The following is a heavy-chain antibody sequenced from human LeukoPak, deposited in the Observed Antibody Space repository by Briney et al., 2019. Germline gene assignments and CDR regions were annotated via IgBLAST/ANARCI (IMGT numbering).Heavy chain of an antibody. J-gene: IGHJ4*02. V-gene: IGHV4-39*07. Sequence: SQTLSLTCTVSGGSISSSSYYWGWIRQPPGKGLEWIGSIYYSGSTLYNPSLKTRVTISVDTSKNQFSLKLSSVTAADTAVYYCAAFYSSSWYVLDYWGQGTLVTVSS. D-gene: IGHD6-13*01. CDR3: AAFYSSSWYVLDY. CDR2: IYYSGST. CDR1: GGSISSSSYY.